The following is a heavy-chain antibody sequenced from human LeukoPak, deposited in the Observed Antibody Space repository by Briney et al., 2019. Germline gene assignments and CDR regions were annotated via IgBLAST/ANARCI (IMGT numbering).Heavy chain of an antibody. CDR3: ARDLTAAAGDY. V-gene: IGHV3-48*04. J-gene: IGHJ4*02. D-gene: IGHD6-13*01. CDR1: GLTFSSYW. CDR2: ISSSGSSI. Sequence: GGSLRLSCAASGLTFSSYWMSWVRQAPGKGLEWVSYISSSGSSIYYADSVKGRFTISRDNAKNSLYLQMNSLRAEDTAVYYCARDLTAAAGDYWGQGTLVTVSS.